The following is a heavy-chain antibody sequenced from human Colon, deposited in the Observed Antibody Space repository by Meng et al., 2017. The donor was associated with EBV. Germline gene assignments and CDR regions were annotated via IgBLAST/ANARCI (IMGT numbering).Heavy chain of an antibody. Sequence: QVQLQESGPGLLKPPQTLSLTCTVSGGSVSSGGYYWTWIRQHPGKGLEWFGHIYYSGSTFYNPSLKRRVIISIDTSKNQFSLNLRSVTAADTAVYYCARVSSGWDYFDYWGQGTLVTVSS. CDR1: GGSVSSGGYY. CDR2: IYYSGST. D-gene: IGHD6-19*01. J-gene: IGHJ4*02. CDR3: ARVSSGWDYFDY. V-gene: IGHV4-31*03.